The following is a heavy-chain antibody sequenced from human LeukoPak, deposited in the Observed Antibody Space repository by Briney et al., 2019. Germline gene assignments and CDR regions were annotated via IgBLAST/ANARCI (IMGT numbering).Heavy chain of an antibody. D-gene: IGHD3-10*01. Sequence: ASVKVSCKASGYIFTGYYMHWVRQAPGQGLEWMGWINPNSGATNYAQKFQGRVTLTRDTAISTVSIEVTRLTSDDTAIYYCARGSGSNSPRYLKGDFWGQGTLLTVSS. CDR2: INPNSGAT. CDR1: GYIFTGYY. CDR3: ARGSGSNSPRYLKGDF. J-gene: IGHJ4*02. V-gene: IGHV1-2*02.